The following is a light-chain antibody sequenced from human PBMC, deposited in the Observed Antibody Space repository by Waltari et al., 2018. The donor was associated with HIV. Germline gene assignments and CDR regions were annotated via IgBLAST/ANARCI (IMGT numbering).Light chain of an antibody. CDR3: GTWDTNLNVLA. J-gene: IGLJ2*01. Sequence: QSVLTQPPSVSAAPGQKVTLSCSGSGSNIGNNSVSWYQHLPGTAPKVIIYDINQRLSGIPDRFSGSKSGTSATLGITGLQTGDEADYYCGTWDTNLNVLAFGGGTRLTVL. CDR2: DIN. V-gene: IGLV1-51*01. CDR1: GSNIGNNS.